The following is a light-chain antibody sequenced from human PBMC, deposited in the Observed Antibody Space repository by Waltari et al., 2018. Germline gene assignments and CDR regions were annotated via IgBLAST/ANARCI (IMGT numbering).Light chain of an antibody. CDR3: QQYGTSPYT. Sequence: DIVMTQSPLSLSVTPGEPASISCRSSQSLLRSTGYNFLDWYVQKPGQPPQRLISLGSDRASGVPDRFSGSGTGTDFTLKISRVEAEDFAVYYCQQYGTSPYTFGQGTKLQIK. CDR2: LGS. CDR1: QSLLRSTGYNF. J-gene: IGKJ2*01. V-gene: IGKV2-28*01.